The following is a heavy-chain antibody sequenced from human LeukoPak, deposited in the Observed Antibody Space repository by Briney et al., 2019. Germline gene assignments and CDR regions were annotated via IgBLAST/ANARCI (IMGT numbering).Heavy chain of an antibody. CDR3: AKAYDILTGYYSALDY. D-gene: IGHD3-9*01. Sequence: GGSLRLSCAASGFTFSSYGMHWVRQAPGKGLEWVAVISYDGSNKYYADSVKGRFTISRDNSKNTLYLQMNSLRAEDTAVYYCAKAYDILTGYYSALDYWGQGTLVTVSP. V-gene: IGHV3-30*18. CDR2: ISYDGSNK. J-gene: IGHJ4*02. CDR1: GFTFSSYG.